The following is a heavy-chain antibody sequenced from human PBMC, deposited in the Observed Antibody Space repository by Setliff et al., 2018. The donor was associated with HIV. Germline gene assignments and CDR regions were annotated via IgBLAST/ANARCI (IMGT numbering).Heavy chain of an antibody. V-gene: IGHV4-39*07. CDR2: IFYSGTT. CDR3: ARGRYSYGPGWFDS. CDR1: GAFTTGSLYS. Sequence: SETLSLTCSVSGAFTTGSLYSWGWFRQSPGKGLEWIGTIFYSGTTTYNPSLKSRITISVDTSKKEFSLNLSSLTAADTAVFYCARGRYSYGPGWFDSWAQGAVVTVSS. D-gene: IGHD5-18*01. J-gene: IGHJ5*01.